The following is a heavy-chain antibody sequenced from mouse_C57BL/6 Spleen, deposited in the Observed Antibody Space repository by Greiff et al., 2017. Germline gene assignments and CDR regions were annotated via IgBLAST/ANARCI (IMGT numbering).Heavy chain of an antibody. CDR3: ERHSYGNYFDY. Sequence: EVQLQQSGPELVKPGASVKISCKASGYTFTDYYMNWVKQSHGKSLEWIGDINPNNGGTSYNQKFKGKATLTVDKSSSTAYMELRSLTSEDSAVYYCERHSYGNYFDYWGQGTTLTVSS. V-gene: IGHV1-26*01. CDR2: INPNNGGT. D-gene: IGHD2-1*01. J-gene: IGHJ2*01. CDR1: GYTFTDYY.